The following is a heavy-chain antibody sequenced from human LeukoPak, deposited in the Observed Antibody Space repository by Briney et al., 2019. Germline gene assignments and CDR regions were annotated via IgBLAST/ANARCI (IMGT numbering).Heavy chain of an antibody. CDR3: ARDGGYCEGITCPGDL. Sequence: GGSLRLSCAASGFTVGTYWMSWVRQAPGKGLEWVANIDRDGTTKFYLDSLEGRFTISRDNAKKSLYLQGNSLRVEDTAVYYCARDGGYCEGITCPGDLWGQGALVAVSS. V-gene: IGHV3-7*03. CDR1: GFTVGTYW. J-gene: IGHJ5*02. D-gene: IGHD2-15*01. CDR2: IDRDGTTK.